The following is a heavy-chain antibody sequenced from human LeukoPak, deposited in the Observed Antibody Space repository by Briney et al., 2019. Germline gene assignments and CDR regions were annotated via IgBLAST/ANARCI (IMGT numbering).Heavy chain of an antibody. V-gene: IGHV3-21*01. CDR2: ISSSNSYI. Sequence: PGGSLRLSCAASGCTFSSYSMNWVRQAPGKGLEWVSSISSSNSYINYADSVKGRFTISRDNAKNSLYLQMNSLRAEDTAVYYCARDKYLTSGSSWYNYYYDMDVWGQGTTVTVSS. CDR1: GCTFSSYS. J-gene: IGHJ6*02. CDR3: ARDKYLTSGSSWYNYYYDMDV. D-gene: IGHD6-13*01.